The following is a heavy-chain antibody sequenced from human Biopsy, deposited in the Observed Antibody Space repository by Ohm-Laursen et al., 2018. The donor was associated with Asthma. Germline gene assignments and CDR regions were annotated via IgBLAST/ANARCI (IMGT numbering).Heavy chain of an antibody. Sequence: SLRLSCSASGFTFDDYAMHWVRQAPGKGLEWVSGISWNSGSIGYADSVKGRFTISRDNAKNSLYLQMDSLRAEDTVLYYCAKGEWELLEANFDYWGQGTLVTVSS. V-gene: IGHV3-9*01. CDR2: ISWNSGSI. J-gene: IGHJ4*02. CDR1: GFTFDDYA. CDR3: AKGEWELLEANFDY. D-gene: IGHD1-26*01.